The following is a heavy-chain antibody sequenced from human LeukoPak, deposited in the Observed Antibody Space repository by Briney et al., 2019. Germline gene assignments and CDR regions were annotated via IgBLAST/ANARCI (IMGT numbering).Heavy chain of an antibody. V-gene: IGHV1-2*02. J-gene: IGHJ4*02. CDR2: INPNSGGT. Sequence: ASVNVSFTSSVYTFTVYYMHWVRQAPGQGLEWMGWINPNSGGTNYAQKFQGRVTMTRDTSISTAYMELSRLRSDDTAVYYCASLNYETYWGQGTLVTVSS. D-gene: IGHD1-7*01. CDR1: VYTFTVYY. CDR3: ASLNYETY.